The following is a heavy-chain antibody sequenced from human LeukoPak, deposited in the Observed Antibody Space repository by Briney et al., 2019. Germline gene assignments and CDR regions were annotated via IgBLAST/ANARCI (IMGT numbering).Heavy chain of an antibody. V-gene: IGHV4-59*12. CDR2: IYYSGST. CDR1: GGSISSYY. D-gene: IGHD3-22*01. J-gene: IGHJ3*02. CDR3: ARDYYDSSGSLAAFDI. Sequence: PSETLSLTCTVSGGSISSYYWSWIRQPPGKGLEWIGYIYYSGSTNYNPSLKSRVTISVDTSKNQFSLKLSSVTAADTAVYYCARDYYDSSGSLAAFDIWGQGTKVTVSS.